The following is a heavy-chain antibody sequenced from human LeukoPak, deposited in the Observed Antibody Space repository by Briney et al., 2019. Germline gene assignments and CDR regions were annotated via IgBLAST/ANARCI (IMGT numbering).Heavy chain of an antibody. CDR1: GGSISSSSYY. Sequence: SETLSLTCTVSGGSISSSSYYWGWIRQPPGKGLEWIGSIYYSGSTYYNPSLKSRVTISVDTSKNQFSLKLSSVTAADTAVYYCARDDLSKYYFDYWGQGTLVTVSS. CDR3: ARDDLSKYYFDY. D-gene: IGHD3-3*02. CDR2: IYYSGST. J-gene: IGHJ4*02. V-gene: IGHV4-39*07.